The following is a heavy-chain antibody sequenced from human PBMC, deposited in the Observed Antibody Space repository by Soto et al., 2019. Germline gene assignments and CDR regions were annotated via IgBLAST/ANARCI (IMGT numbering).Heavy chain of an antibody. CDR2: ISYGSSYT. D-gene: IGHD6-6*01. CDR1: GFTFSDYY. CDR3: SREPNNSRSWWLDS. V-gene: IGHV3-11*06. Sequence: QVQLVESGGGLVKPGGSLRLSCEGSGFTFSDYYMTWIRQAPGKGLEWVSYISYGSSYTNYADSVKDRFTISRDKAKKSLFLQINKLRADDTAVYYFSREPNNSRSWWLDSWGKGTLVTVSS. J-gene: IGHJ5*01.